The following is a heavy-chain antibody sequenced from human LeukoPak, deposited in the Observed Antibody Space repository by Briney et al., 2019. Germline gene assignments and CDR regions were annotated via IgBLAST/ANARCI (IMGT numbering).Heavy chain of an antibody. V-gene: IGHV3-23*01. CDR3: AKIGGGGYDILTGYYKGIDY. CDR2: ISGSGGST. Sequence: GGSLRLSCAAPGFTFSSYAMSWVRQAPGKGLEWVSAISGSGGSTYYADSVKGRFTISRDNSKNTLYLQMNSLRAEDTAVYYCAKIGGGGYDILTGYYKGIDYWGQGTLVTVSS. J-gene: IGHJ4*02. CDR1: GFTFSSYA. D-gene: IGHD3-9*01.